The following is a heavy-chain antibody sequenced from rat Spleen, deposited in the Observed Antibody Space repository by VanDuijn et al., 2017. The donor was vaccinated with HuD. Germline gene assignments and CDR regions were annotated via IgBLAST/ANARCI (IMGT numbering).Heavy chain of an antibody. Sequence: EVQLVESGGGLVQPGRSMKLSCAASGFTFSNYDMAWVRQAPTKGLEWVASIHYADSTTYYRDSVKGRLTISRDNTKSTLHLQMDSLRSEDSATYYCARVGRSRLQGFANWGQGTLVTVSS. V-gene: IGHV5-25*01. CDR2: IHYADSTT. CDR1: GFTFSNYD. D-gene: IGHD1-4*01. J-gene: IGHJ3*01. CDR3: ARVGRSRLQGFAN.